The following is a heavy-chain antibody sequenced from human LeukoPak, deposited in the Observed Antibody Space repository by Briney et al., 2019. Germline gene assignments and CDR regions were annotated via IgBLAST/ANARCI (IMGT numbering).Heavy chain of an antibody. CDR2: IHYSGST. J-gene: IGHJ3*02. D-gene: IGHD3-10*01. CDR1: GGSISSSSYH. V-gene: IGHV4-39*01. CDR3: ARLTGSAI. Sequence: PSETLSLTCTVSGGSISSSSYHWGWIRQPPGKGLEWIGSIHYSGSTYYNPSLKSRVTISVDMSKNQCSLRLSSVTAADTALYYCARLTGSAIWGQGTMATVSS.